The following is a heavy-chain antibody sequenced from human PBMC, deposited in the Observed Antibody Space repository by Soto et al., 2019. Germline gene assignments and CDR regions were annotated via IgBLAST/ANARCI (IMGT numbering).Heavy chain of an antibody. V-gene: IGHV3-30-3*01. J-gene: IGHJ4*02. CDR1: GFTFISYS. Sequence: QVQLVESGGGIVQPGESLRLSCEASGFTFISYSIHWVRQAPGKGLELVATISHDGARTSYADSVNGRFTISRDNSKTTVYLEMNSLRVEDTAVYHCARDKDWGWHDYWGQGTLVTVSS. D-gene: IGHD2-8*02. CDR2: ISHDGART. CDR3: ARDKDWGWHDY.